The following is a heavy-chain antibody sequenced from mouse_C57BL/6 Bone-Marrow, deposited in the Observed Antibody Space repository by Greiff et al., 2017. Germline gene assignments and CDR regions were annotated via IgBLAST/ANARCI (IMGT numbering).Heavy chain of an antibody. J-gene: IGHJ1*03. CDR1: GFSLTRYG. D-gene: IGHD1-1*01. V-gene: IGHV2-6-1*01. Sequence: VPLQESGPGLVAPSQSLSITCTVSGFSLTRYGVHWVRQPPGKGLEWLVVIWSDGSTIYNSAPKSRLSISKDNSKSQAFLKVNSLQTDDTAMYYCARHGGRGSSYVWYCYVWGTGTTVTVSS. CDR3: ARHGGRGSSYVWYCYV. CDR2: IWSDGST.